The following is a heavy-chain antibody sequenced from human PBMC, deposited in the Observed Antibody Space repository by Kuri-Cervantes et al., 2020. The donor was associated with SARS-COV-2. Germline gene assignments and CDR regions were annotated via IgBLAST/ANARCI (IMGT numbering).Heavy chain of an antibody. J-gene: IGHJ6*02. CDR2: IRSKANSYAT. CDR1: GFTFSGSA. D-gene: IGHD4-17*01. CDR3: SRSTVTSPLYGMDV. Sequence: GGSLRLSCAASGFTFSGSAMHWVRQASGKGLEWVGRIRSKANSYATAYAASVKGRFTISRDDSKNTAYLRMNSLKTEDTAVYYCSRSTVTSPLYGMDVWGQGTTVTVSS. V-gene: IGHV3-73*01.